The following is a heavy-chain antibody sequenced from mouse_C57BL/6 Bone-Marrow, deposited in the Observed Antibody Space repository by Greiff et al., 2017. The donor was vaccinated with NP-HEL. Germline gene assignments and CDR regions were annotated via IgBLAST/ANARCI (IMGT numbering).Heavy chain of an antibody. CDR2: IWGVGST. CDR1: GFSLTSYG. Sequence: VHLVESGPGLVAPSQSLSITCTVSGFSLTSYGVDWVRQSPGKGLEWLGVIWGVGSTNYNSALKSRLSISKDNSKSQVFLKMNSLQTDDTAMYYCASSYSNYGLFAYWGQGTLVTVSA. CDR3: ASSYSNYGLFAY. D-gene: IGHD2-5*01. J-gene: IGHJ3*01. V-gene: IGHV2-6*01.